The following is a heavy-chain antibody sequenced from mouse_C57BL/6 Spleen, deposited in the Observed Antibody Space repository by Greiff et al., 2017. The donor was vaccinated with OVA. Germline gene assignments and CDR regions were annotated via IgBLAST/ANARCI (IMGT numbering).Heavy chain of an antibody. V-gene: IGHV1-4*01. Sequence: VQLQQSGAELARPGASVKMSCKASGYTFTSYTMHWVKQRPGQGLEWIGYINPSSGYTKYNQKFKDKATLTADKSSSTAYMQLSSLTSEDAAFYYCARSVTGSGFAYWGQGTLVTVSA. CDR2: INPSSGYT. CDR1: GYTFTSYT. J-gene: IGHJ3*01. CDR3: ARSVTGSGFAY. D-gene: IGHD2-1*01.